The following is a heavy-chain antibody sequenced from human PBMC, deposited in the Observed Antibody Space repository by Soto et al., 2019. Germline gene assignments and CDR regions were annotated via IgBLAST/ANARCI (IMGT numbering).Heavy chain of an antibody. V-gene: IGHV3-23*01. CDR2: ISESGAIT. CDR3: ATAQYTGISKTLDY. CDR1: GFTFSSYN. Sequence: EVHLLESGGGLVQPGGSLRLSCVASGFTFSSYNMYWVRQVPGKGLEWVSDISESGAITHYADSVKGRFTISRDDPKSTLYLQMHTLRGDDTAVYYCATAQYTGISKTLDYWGQGTLVTVST. J-gene: IGHJ4*02. D-gene: IGHD1-26*01.